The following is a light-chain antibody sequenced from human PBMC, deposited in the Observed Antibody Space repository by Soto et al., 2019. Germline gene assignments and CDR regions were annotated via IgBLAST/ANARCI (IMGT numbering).Light chain of an antibody. CDR2: GAS. CDR3: QQFNSYPLA. V-gene: IGKV3-15*01. CDR1: QTVSSN. J-gene: IGKJ4*01. Sequence: EIVMTQSPATLSLSPGERATLSCRASQTVSSNLAWYQQKPGQAPRLLIHGASTWATGVPARFSGSGSGTEFTLTISSLQSEDFAVYYCQQFNSYPLAFGGGTKVEIK.